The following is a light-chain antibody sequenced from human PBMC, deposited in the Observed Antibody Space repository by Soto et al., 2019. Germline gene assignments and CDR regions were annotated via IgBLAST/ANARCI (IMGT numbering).Light chain of an antibody. Sequence: EIVLTQSPGTLSLSPGERATLSCRASQTVSSAYLGWYQQKPGQAPRLLIYGTSSRATGIPARFSGSGSGTDFTLTISRLEPEDFAVYYCQQYDSFPLIAFGQGTRLEIK. V-gene: IGKV3-20*01. CDR3: QQYDSFPLIA. CDR1: QTVSSAY. J-gene: IGKJ5*01. CDR2: GTS.